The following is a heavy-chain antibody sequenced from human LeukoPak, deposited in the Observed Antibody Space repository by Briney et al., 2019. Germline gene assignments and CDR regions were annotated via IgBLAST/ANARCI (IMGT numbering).Heavy chain of an antibody. CDR1: GGTFTSYA. V-gene: IGHV1-69*13. D-gene: IGHD2-2*01. J-gene: IGHJ5*02. CDR2: IIPIFGTA. Sequence: SVTVSCKASGGTFTSYAISWVRQAPGQGLEWMGGIIPIFGTANYAQKFQGRVTITADESTSTAYMELSSLRSEDTAVYYCARDGGYCSSTSCQPYNWFDPWGQGTLVTVSS. CDR3: ARDGGYCSSTSCQPYNWFDP.